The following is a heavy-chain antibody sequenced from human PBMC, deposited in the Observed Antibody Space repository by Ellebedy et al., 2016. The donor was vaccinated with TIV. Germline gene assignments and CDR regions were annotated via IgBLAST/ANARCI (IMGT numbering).Heavy chain of an antibody. Sequence: GESLKISCAASGFTFSNYGMYWVRQAPGKGLEWAAIIWYDGSNEYYADSVKGRFTISRDNSKDTLYLQMNSLRAEDSAVYYCARDLDKSSGWYGGAAYWGQGTLVTVSS. CDR2: IWYDGSNE. CDR1: GFTFSNYG. D-gene: IGHD6-19*01. V-gene: IGHV3-33*01. J-gene: IGHJ4*02. CDR3: ARDLDKSSGWYGGAAY.